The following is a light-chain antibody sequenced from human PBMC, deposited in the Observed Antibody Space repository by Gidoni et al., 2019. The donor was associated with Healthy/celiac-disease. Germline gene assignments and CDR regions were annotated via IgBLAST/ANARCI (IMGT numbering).Light chain of an antibody. J-gene: IGKJ3*01. CDR3: QQYGSSPFT. V-gene: IGKV3-20*01. CDR2: GAS. CDR1: QRVSSSY. Sequence: DIVLTQSPGTLSLSPGERATLSCRASQRVSSSYLAWYQQKPGQAPKLLIYGASSRAPGIPDRFSGSGSGTDFTLTISRLEPEDFAVYYCQQYGSSPFTFGPGTKVDIK.